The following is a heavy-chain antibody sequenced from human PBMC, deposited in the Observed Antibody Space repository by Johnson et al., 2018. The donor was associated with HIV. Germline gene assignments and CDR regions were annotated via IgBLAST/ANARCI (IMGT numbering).Heavy chain of an antibody. Sequence: VQLVESGGGLVQPGGSLRLSCAASGFTFSTYAMHWVRQAPGKGLEYVSGISSDGGSTYYANSVKGRFTISRDNSKNTLYLQMGSLRAEDTAVYYCAKARGIVGATGAFDIWGQGTMVTVSS. CDR1: GFTFSTYA. CDR3: AKARGIVGATGAFDI. CDR2: ISSDGGST. D-gene: IGHD1-26*01. V-gene: IGHV3-64*01. J-gene: IGHJ3*02.